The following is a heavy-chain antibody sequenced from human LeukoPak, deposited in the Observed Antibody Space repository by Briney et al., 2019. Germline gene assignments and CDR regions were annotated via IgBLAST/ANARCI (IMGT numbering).Heavy chain of an antibody. Sequence: PGGSLRLSCAASGFTFSSYGMHWVRQAPGKGLEWVAVISYDGSNKYYADSVKGRFTISRDNSKNTLHLQMNSLRAEDTAVYYCAKDRGGGFDYWGQGTLVTVSS. V-gene: IGHV3-30*18. J-gene: IGHJ4*02. D-gene: IGHD3-10*01. CDR3: AKDRGGGFDY. CDR1: GFTFSSYG. CDR2: ISYDGSNK.